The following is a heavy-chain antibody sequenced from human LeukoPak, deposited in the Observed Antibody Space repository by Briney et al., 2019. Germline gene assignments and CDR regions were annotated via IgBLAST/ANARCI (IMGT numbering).Heavy chain of an antibody. V-gene: IGHV1-46*01. J-gene: IGHJ4*02. Sequence: ASVKVSCKASGYTFTSYHLHWVRQAPGQGLEWMGIINPSGGSPNYAQKFQGRVTMTRDMSTSTVNMELSSLRSEDTAMYYCAKHMGYGQWPVDWGQGTLVTVSS. CDR2: INPSGGSP. D-gene: IGHD6-19*01. CDR1: GYTFTSYH. CDR3: AKHMGYGQWPVD.